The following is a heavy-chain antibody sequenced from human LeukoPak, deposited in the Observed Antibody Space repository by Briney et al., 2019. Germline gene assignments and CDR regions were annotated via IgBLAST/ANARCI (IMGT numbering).Heavy chain of an antibody. CDR3: ARTSEGYCSGGSCWDFYYYMDV. D-gene: IGHD2-15*01. V-gene: IGHV4-39*07. Sequence: SETLSLTCTVSGGSISSSSYYWGWIRQPPGKGLEWIGSIYYSGSTNYNPSLKSRVTISVDTSKNQFSLKLSSVTAADTAVYYCARTSEGYCSGGSCWDFYYYMDVWGKGTTVTVSS. CDR1: GGSISSSSYY. CDR2: IYYSGST. J-gene: IGHJ6*03.